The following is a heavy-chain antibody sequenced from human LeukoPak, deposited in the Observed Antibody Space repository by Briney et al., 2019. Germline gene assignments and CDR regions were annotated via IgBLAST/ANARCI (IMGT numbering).Heavy chain of an antibody. J-gene: IGHJ2*01. V-gene: IGHV4-59*01. CDR1: GGSISY. D-gene: IGHD1-26*01. CDR2: IYDHGRT. CDR3: ARGLAGAHSGAVYSDL. Sequence: SETLSLTCTVSGGSISYWTWIRQPPGKGLEWIGVIYDHGRTEYSPSLTSRVTMSLDTSKKQVSLRLRAVTAADTAVYYCARGLAGAHSGAVYSDLWGRGNLVTVSS.